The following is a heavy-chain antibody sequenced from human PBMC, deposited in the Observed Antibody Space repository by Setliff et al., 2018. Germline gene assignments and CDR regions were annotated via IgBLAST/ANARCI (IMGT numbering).Heavy chain of an antibody. D-gene: IGHD3-22*01. CDR3: ARESRYYYDNLGTLDY. Sequence: SETLSLTCTVTGGSISSGDYYWSWIRQPPGKGLEWIGYIYSSGSTYYNPSLKSRVSISVDTSKNQFSLKLSSVTAADTAVYYCARESRYYYDNLGTLDYWGQGTLVTVSS. V-gene: IGHV4-30-4*08. CDR1: GGSISSGDYY. CDR2: IYSSGST. J-gene: IGHJ4*02.